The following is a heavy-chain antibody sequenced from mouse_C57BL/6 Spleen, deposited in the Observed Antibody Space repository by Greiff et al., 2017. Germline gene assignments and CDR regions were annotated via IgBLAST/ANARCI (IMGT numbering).Heavy chain of an antibody. V-gene: IGHV1-59*01. CDR2: IDPSDSYT. CDR1: GYTFTSYW. CDR3: ARNPLLRGYFDV. Sequence: QVQLQQPGAELVRPGTSVKLSCKASGYTFTSYWMHWVKQRPGQGLEWIGEIDPSDSYTNYNQKFKGKATLTVDTSSSTAYMQLSSLTSEDSAVYYCARNPLLRGYFDVWGTGTTVTVSS. D-gene: IGHD1-2*01. J-gene: IGHJ1*03.